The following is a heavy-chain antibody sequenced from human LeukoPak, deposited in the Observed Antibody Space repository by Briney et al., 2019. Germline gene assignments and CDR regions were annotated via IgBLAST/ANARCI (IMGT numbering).Heavy chain of an antibody. D-gene: IGHD2-15*01. V-gene: IGHV1-69*13. CDR1: GGTFTSYA. Sequence: SVKVSCKASGGTFTSYAISWVRQAPGQGLGWMGGIIPIFGTANYAQKFQGRVTITADESTSTAYMEQSNLRSEDTAVYYCTVVAATDYYYYGMDVWGQGTTVTVSS. J-gene: IGHJ6*02. CDR2: IIPIFGTA. CDR3: TVVAATDYYYYGMDV.